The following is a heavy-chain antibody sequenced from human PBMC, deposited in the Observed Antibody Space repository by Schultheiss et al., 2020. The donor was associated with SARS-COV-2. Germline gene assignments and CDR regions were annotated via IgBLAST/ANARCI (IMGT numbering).Heavy chain of an antibody. Sequence: GGSLRLSCAASGFTFSDYDMHWVRQSPGKGLEWVAVISYDGSNKYYADSVKGRFTISRDNSKSTLYLQMNSLSTDDTAVYYCARADYSTTTCPSDYWGQGTLVTVSS. CDR2: ISYDGSNK. CDR3: ARADYSTTTCPSDY. V-gene: IGHV3-30*19. J-gene: IGHJ4*02. CDR1: GFTFSDYD. D-gene: IGHD2-2*01.